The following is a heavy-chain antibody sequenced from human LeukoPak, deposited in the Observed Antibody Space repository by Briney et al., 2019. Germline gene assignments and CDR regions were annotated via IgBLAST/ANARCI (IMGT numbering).Heavy chain of an antibody. CDR2: IYYSGST. CDR1: GGSISSGGFY. D-gene: IGHD2-2*01. Sequence: SQTLSLTCTVSGGSISSGGFYWSWIRQHPGKGLEWIGYIYYSGSTYYNPSLKSRLSLSVDTSKNQFSLRLSSVTAADTAVYYCARASRIVVVPAATLNWFDPWGQGTLVTVSS. V-gene: IGHV4-31*03. CDR3: ARASRIVVVPAATLNWFDP. J-gene: IGHJ5*02.